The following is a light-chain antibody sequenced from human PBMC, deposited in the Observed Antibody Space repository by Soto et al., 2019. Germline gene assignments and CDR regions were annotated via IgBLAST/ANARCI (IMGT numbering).Light chain of an antibody. CDR2: KMS. CDR3: LQATQFPPMYS. CDR1: QSLVHSDGNTY. V-gene: IGKV2-24*01. Sequence: DIVMTQTPLSSPVTLGQPASISCRSSQSLVHSDGNTYLSWLQQRRGQPPRLLIYKMSNRFSGVPDRFSGSGAGTDFTLKISRVESEDVGVYYCLQATQFPPMYSVGQGTKLEIK. J-gene: IGKJ2*01.